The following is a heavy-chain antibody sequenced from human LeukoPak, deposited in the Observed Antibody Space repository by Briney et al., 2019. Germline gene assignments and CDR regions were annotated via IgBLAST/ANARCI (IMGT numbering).Heavy chain of an antibody. CDR3: ARGVNPRPLYSSGSGGRYYFDY. V-gene: IGHV4-34*01. Sequence: PGGSLRLSCAASGFTVSSNYMSWVRQPPGKGLEWMGEINHSGSTNYNPSLKSRVTISVDTSKNQFSLKLSSVTAADTAVYYCARGVNPRPLYSSGSGGRYYFDYCGQGTLVTVSS. CDR1: GFTVSSNY. D-gene: IGHD6-19*01. J-gene: IGHJ4*02. CDR2: INHSGST.